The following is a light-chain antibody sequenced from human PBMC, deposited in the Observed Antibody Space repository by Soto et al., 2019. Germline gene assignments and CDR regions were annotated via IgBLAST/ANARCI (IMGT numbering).Light chain of an antibody. CDR2: DAS. CDR3: QQYYNLPYT. V-gene: IGKV1-33*01. CDR1: XDISNY. J-gene: IGKJ2*01. Sequence: DXXXTXSXSSLSASVGDRVTITCQASXDISNYLNWYQQKPGKAPKLLIYDASNLETGVPSRFSGSGSGTDFTFTISSLQPEDIATYFCQQYYNLPYTFGQGTKLQIK.